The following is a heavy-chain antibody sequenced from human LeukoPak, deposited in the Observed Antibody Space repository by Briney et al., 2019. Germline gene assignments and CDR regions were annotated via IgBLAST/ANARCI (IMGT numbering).Heavy chain of an antibody. D-gene: IGHD5-18*01. J-gene: IGHJ4*02. Sequence: SQTLSLTCAISGDRVSSNSAAWNWIRQSPSRGLEWLGRTYYRSKWYNDFALSVKSRITINPDTSRNQISLQLNSVTPEDTAVYYCARDRSLSETAGDLPYFFDYWGQGTLVTVSS. CDR3: ARDRSLSETAGDLPYFFDY. V-gene: IGHV6-1*01. CDR2: TYYRSKWYN. CDR1: GDRVSSNSAA.